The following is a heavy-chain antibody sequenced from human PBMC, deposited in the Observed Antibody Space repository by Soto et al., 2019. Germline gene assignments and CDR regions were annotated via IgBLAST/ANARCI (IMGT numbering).Heavy chain of an antibody. Sequence: GASVKVSCKASGYPFPSSDINWVRQATGQGLEWMGWMNPNSGNTGYAQKFQGRVTMTRNTSINTAYMELSSLRSEDTAVYYCAKQGPLHCSGNSCPYYFDSWGEGTLVTVSS. V-gene: IGHV1-8*01. CDR3: AKQGPLHCSGNSCPYYFDS. CDR2: MNPNSGNT. J-gene: IGHJ4*02. D-gene: IGHD2-2*01. CDR1: GYPFPSSD.